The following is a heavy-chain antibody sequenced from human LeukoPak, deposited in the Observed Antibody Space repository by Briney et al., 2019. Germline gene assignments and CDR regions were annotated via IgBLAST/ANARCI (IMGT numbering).Heavy chain of an antibody. J-gene: IGHJ4*02. CDR1: GFTFSSYA. D-gene: IGHD2-21*02. CDR3: AKDRQTYCGGDCYPHFDY. V-gene: IGHV3-30-3*01. Sequence: GGSLRLSCAASGFTFSSYAMHWVRQAPGKGLEWVAVISYDGSNKYYADSVKGRFTISRDNSKNTLYLQMNSLRAEDTAVYYCAKDRQTYCGGDCYPHFDYWGQGTLVTVSS. CDR2: ISYDGSNK.